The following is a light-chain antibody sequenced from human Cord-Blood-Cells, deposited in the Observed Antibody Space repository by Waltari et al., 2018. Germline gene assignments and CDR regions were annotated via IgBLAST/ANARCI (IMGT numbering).Light chain of an antibody. Sequence: DIVMTQSPDFLAVSLGERATINCKSSQSVLYSSNNKNYLAWYQQKPGQPPKLLIYWAYTRESGVPDRFSGSGSGTDFTLTISSLQAEDVAVYYCQQYYSTPYTFGQGTKLEIK. CDR1: QSVLYSSNNKNY. CDR3: QQYYSTPYT. V-gene: IGKV4-1*01. J-gene: IGKJ2*01. CDR2: WAY.